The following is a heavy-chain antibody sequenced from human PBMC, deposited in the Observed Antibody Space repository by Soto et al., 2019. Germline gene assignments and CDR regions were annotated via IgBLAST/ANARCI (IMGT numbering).Heavy chain of an antibody. CDR2: IYWDDDK. J-gene: IGHJ4*02. Sequence: QITLKESGPTLVKPTQTLTLTCTFSGFSLSTSGVGVGRIRPPPGKALEWLALIYWDDDKRYSPSLMSRLTITKYTVNNHVALTMTNMDPVDTATYYCAHRQVTNNCDYWCQGTLVTVSS. CDR1: GFSLSTSGVG. V-gene: IGHV2-5*02. D-gene: IGHD2-8*01. CDR3: AHRQVTNNCDY.